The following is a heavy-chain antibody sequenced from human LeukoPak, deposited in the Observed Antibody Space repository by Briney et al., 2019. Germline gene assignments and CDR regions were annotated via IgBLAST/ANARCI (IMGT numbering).Heavy chain of an antibody. CDR3: TRHPGYYDILTGYYNRWFDP. D-gene: IGHD3-9*01. J-gene: IGHJ5*02. CDR2: IYPGDSDT. Sequence: GESLKISCKGSGHSFTSYWIGWVRQMPRKGLEWMGIIYPGDSDTRYSPSFQGQVTISADKSISTAYLQWSSLKASDTAMYYCTRHPGYYDILTGYYNRWFDPWGQGTLVTVSS. CDR1: GHSFTSYW. V-gene: IGHV5-51*01.